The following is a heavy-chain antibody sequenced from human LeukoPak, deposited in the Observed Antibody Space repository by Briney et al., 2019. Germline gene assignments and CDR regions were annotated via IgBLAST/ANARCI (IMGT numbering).Heavy chain of an antibody. Sequence: PGGSLRLSCAASGFTFSSYEMNWVRQAPGKGQEWVSYISSSGSTIYYADSVKGRFTISRDNAKNSLYLQMNSLRAEDTAVYYCARAAIAAAGGIDYWGQGTLVTVSS. V-gene: IGHV3-48*03. D-gene: IGHD6-13*01. CDR1: GFTFSSYE. CDR2: ISSSGSTI. J-gene: IGHJ4*02. CDR3: ARAAIAAAGGIDY.